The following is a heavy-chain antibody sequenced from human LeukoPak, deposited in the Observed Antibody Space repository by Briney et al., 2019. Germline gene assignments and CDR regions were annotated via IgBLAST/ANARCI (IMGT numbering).Heavy chain of an antibody. V-gene: IGHV3-23*01. D-gene: IGHD2-15*01. Sequence: GSLGLSCVASGFTFNNFAMSWVRQAPGKGLEWVSTLSGSGRGTNYADSVKGRFIISRDNSKKTLSLQMSSLRAEDTAAYYCAKMYCRGPWCYTGGDDKFYGMDVWGQGTTVTVSS. J-gene: IGHJ6*02. CDR3: AKMYCRGPWCYTGGDDKFYGMDV. CDR2: LSGSGRGT. CDR1: GFTFNNFA.